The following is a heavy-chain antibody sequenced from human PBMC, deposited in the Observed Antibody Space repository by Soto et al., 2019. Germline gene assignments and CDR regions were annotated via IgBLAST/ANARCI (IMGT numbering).Heavy chain of an antibody. D-gene: IGHD6-19*01. CDR1: GFTFSSYA. CDR3: AKDGQWLVPFDY. J-gene: IGHJ4*02. V-gene: IGHV3-23*01. Sequence: RRLSCAASGFTFSSYAMSWVRQAPGKGLEWVSAISGSGGSTYYADSVKGRFTISRDNSKNTLYLQMNSLRAEDTAVYYCAKDGQWLVPFDYWGQGTLVTVSS. CDR2: ISGSGGST.